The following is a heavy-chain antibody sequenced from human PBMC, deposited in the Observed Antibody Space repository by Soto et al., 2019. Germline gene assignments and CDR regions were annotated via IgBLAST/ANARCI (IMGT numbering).Heavy chain of an antibody. J-gene: IGHJ5*02. Sequence: SETLSLTCTVSGGSISSSSYYWGWIRQPPGKGLEWIGSIYYSGSTYYNPSLKSRVTISVDTSKNQFSLKLSSVTAADTAVYYCARLRDYGSGPAGFDPWGQGTLVTVSS. CDR2: IYYSGST. D-gene: IGHD3-10*01. CDR1: GGSISSSSYY. CDR3: ARLRDYGSGPAGFDP. V-gene: IGHV4-39*01.